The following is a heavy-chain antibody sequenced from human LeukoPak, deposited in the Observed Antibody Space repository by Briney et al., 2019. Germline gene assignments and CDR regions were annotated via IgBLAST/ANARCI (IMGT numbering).Heavy chain of an antibody. CDR2: ISYDGSNK. CDR1: GFTFSSYA. V-gene: IGHV3-30*04. J-gene: IGHJ6*03. Sequence: PGGSLRLSCAASGFTFSSYAMHWVRQAPGKGLEWVAVISYDGSNKYYADSVKGRFTISRDNSKNTLYLQMNSLRAEDTAVYYCARGSSSWYLYYYMDVWGKGTTVTVSS. D-gene: IGHD6-13*01. CDR3: ARGSSSWYLYYYMDV.